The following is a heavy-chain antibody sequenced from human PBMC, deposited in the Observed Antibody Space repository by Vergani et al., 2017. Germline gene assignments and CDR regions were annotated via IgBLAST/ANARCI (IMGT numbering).Heavy chain of an antibody. J-gene: IGHJ4*02. CDR1: GYSFTSYW. Sequence: EVQLVQSGAEVKKPGESLKISCKGSGYSFTSYWIGWVRQMPGKGLEWMGIIYPGDSDTRYSPSFQGQVTISADKSISTAYLQWSSLKASDTAMYYCASERGYMDTARAALDYWGQGTLVTVSS. CDR2: IYPGDSDT. V-gene: IGHV5-51*03. D-gene: IGHD5-18*01. CDR3: ASERGYMDTARAALDY.